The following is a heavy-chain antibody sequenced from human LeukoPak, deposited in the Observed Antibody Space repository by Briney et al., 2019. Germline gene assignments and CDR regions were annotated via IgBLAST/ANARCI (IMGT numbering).Heavy chain of an antibody. Sequence: SETLSLTCTVSGGSISSYYWSWLRQPPGKGLEWIGYIHYSGSTSYNPSLKSRVTISVDTSKNQFSLKLSSVTAADTAVYYCARVTGYMIEDYFDYWGQGTLVTVSS. CDR2: IHYSGST. V-gene: IGHV4-59*01. CDR3: ARVTGYMIEDYFDY. J-gene: IGHJ4*02. CDR1: GGSISSYY. D-gene: IGHD3-22*01.